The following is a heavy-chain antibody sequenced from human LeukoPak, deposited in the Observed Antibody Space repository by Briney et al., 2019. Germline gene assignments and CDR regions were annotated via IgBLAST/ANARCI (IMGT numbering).Heavy chain of an antibody. J-gene: IGHJ3*02. Sequence: GGSLRLSCAASGFTFSSYSMNWVRQAPGKGLEWVPSISSSSSYIYYADSVKGRFTISRDNAKNSLYLQMNSLRAEDTAVYYCAREYYYDSSGQGAFDIWGQGTMVTVSS. V-gene: IGHV3-21*01. CDR3: AREYYYDSSGQGAFDI. D-gene: IGHD3-22*01. CDR2: ISSSSSYI. CDR1: GFTFSSYS.